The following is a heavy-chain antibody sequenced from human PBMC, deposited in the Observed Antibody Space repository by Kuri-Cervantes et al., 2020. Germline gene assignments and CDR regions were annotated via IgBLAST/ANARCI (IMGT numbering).Heavy chain of an antibody. CDR2: ISGSGVST. CDR3: AKGYEHWLTPFDY. J-gene: IGHJ4*02. Sequence: GESLKISCAASGFTFRSYAMTWVRQAPGKGLEWVSGISGSGVSTYCTDSVKGRFTISRDTSKNTLYLQMNSLRAEDTAVYYCAKGYEHWLTPFDYWGQGTLVTVSS. V-gene: IGHV3-23*01. D-gene: IGHD6-19*01. CDR1: GFTFRSYA.